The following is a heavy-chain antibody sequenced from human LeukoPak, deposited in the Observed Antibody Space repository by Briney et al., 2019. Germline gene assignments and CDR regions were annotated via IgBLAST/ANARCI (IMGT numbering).Heavy chain of an antibody. CDR1: GGSISSGGYY. V-gene: IGHV4-30-2*01. CDR2: IYHSGST. Sequence: SETLSLTCTVSGGSISSGGYYWSWIRQPPGKGLEWIGYIYHSGSTYYNPSLKSRVTISVDRSKNQFSLKLSSVTAADTAVYYCARDVGGSGSYYNPFYYYGMDVWGQGTTVTVSS. CDR3: ARDVGGSGSYYNPFYYYGMDV. D-gene: IGHD3-10*01. J-gene: IGHJ6*02.